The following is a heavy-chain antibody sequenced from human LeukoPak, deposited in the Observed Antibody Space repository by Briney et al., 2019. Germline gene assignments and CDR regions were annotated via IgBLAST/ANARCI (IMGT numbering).Heavy chain of an antibody. CDR2: IIPVFGTA. Sequence: SVKVSCKASGGTFSSHAISWVRQAPGQGLEWMGGIIPVFGTANYAQKFQGRVTITADESTSTAYMELSSLRSEGTAVYYCARGHYDSRGLFDYWGQGTLVTVSS. D-gene: IGHD3-22*01. CDR3: ARGHYDSRGLFDY. J-gene: IGHJ4*02. CDR1: GGTFSSHA. V-gene: IGHV1-69*13.